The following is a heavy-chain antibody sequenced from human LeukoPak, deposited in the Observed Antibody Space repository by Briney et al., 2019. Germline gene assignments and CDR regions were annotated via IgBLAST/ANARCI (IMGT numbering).Heavy chain of an antibody. J-gene: IGHJ4*02. D-gene: IGHD5-12*01. CDR1: GGSIGSYH. Sequence: PSETLSLTCTVSGGSIGSYHWNWIRQPPGKGLEWIGIAFYSGGTNYNPSLKSRVAISGDTSKKQFALKLSSVTAADTAVYYCAASFGGYVLDYWGQGALVIVSS. CDR3: AASFGGYVLDY. CDR2: AFYSGGT. V-gene: IGHV4-59*01.